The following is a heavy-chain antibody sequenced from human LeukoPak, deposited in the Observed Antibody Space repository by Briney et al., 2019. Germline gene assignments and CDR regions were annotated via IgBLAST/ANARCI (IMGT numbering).Heavy chain of an antibody. D-gene: IGHD3-10*01. J-gene: IGHJ4*01. Sequence: SETLSLTCTVSGGSISSSSFYWGWIRQPPGKGLEWIGSIYYTGTTFYNPSLKSRVTISVDTPKKQFSLRLSSVTAADTAVYYCARHYYYVSGSYLYYFDYWGHGALVSVSS. CDR3: ARHYYYVSGSYLYYFDY. CDR1: GGSISSSSFY. V-gene: IGHV4-39*01. CDR2: IYYTGTT.